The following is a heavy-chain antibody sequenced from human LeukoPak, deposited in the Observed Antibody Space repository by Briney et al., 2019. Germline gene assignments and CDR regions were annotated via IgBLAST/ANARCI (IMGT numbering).Heavy chain of an antibody. V-gene: IGHV3-21*01. CDR3: ARDLYDYVWGGDY. J-gene: IGHJ4*02. D-gene: IGHD3-16*01. Sequence: GGSLRLSCAASGFTFGNYSMNWVRQAPGKGLEWVSSISVSSEFIYCTHSVQGRFTISRDNAKNSLYLQMNSLRAEDTAVYYCARDLYDYVWGGDYWGQGTLVTVSS. CDR1: GFTFGNYS. CDR2: ISVSSEFI.